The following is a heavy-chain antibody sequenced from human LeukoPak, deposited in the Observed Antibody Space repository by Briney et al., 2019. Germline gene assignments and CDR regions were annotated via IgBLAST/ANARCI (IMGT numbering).Heavy chain of an antibody. D-gene: IGHD6-13*01. CDR2: IKQDGSEK. J-gene: IGHJ3*02. CDR1: GFNFSSYW. V-gene: IGHV3-7*01. CDR3: AREGIAAAWGALDI. Sequence: PGGSLRLSCAASGFNFSSYWMSWVRQAPGKGLEWVANIKQDGSEKYYVDSVKGRFTISRDNAKNSLYLQMNSLRAEDTAVYYCAREGIAAAWGALDIWGQGTMVTVSS.